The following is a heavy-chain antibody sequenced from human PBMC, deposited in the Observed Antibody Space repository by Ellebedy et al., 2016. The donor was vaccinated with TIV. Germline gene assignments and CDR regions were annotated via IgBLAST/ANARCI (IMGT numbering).Heavy chain of an antibody. V-gene: IGHV4-34*01. J-gene: IGHJ5*02. Sequence: MPSETLSLTCAVYGGSFSGYYWSWIRQPPGKGLEWIGEINHSGSTNYNPSLKSRVTISVDTSKNQFSLKLSSVTAADTAVYYCARLRAYDYVWGSYRFFWFDPWGQGTLVTVSS. CDR2: INHSGST. CDR3: ARLRAYDYVWGSYRFFWFDP. D-gene: IGHD3-16*02. CDR1: GGSFSGYY.